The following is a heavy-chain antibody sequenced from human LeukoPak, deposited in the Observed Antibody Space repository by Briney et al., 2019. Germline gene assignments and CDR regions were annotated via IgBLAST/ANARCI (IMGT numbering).Heavy chain of an antibody. CDR3: AALEMATIDGMDV. V-gene: IGHV1-58*02. CDR2: IVVGSGNT. D-gene: IGHD5-24*01. J-gene: IGHJ6*02. Sequence: SVKVSCKASGFTFTSSAMQWVRQARGQRLEWIGWIVVGSGNTNYAQKFQERVTITRDMSTSTAYMELSSLRSEDTAVYYCAALEMATIDGMDVWGQGTTVTVSS. CDR1: GFTFTSSA.